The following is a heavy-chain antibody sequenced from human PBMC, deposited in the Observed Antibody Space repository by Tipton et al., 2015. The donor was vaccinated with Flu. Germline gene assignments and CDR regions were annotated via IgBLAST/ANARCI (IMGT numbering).Heavy chain of an antibody. CDR2: IYYSGST. CDR3: ARAKDRVYYYYMDV. D-gene: IGHD5-12*01. Sequence: TLSLTCTVSGGSISSSSYYWGWIRQPPGKGLEWIGSIYYSGSTYYNPSLKSRVTISVDTSKNQFSLKLSSVTAADTAVYYCARAKDRVYYYYMDVWGKGTTVTVSS. CDR1: GGSISSSSYY. J-gene: IGHJ6*03. V-gene: IGHV4-39*07.